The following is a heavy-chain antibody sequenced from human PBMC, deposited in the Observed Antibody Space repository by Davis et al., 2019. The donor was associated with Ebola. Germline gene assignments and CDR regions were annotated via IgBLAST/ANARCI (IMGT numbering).Heavy chain of an antibody. CDR1: GFTFSSYW. J-gene: IGHJ4*02. CDR3: TDLKAW. Sequence: GESLKISCAASGFTFSSYWMHWVRQAPGKGLEWVAFVRSDETEIHYVDSVQGRFTISRDNSKNTLFLQMTGLRSEDTAMYYCTDLKAWWGQGILVTVSS. V-gene: IGHV3-30*02. CDR2: VRSDETEI.